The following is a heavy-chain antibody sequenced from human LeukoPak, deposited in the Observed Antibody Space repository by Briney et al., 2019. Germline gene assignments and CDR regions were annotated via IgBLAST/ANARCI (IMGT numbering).Heavy chain of an antibody. CDR1: GYTFTGYY. CDR3: ARDRGDGGPDY. V-gene: IGHV1-2*02. CDR2: INPNSGGT. D-gene: IGHD4-23*01. Sequence: ASVKVSCKASGYTFTGYYMHWVRQAPGQGLEWMGWINPNSGGTNYAQKIQGRVTMTRDTSISTAYMELSRLRSDDTAVYYCARDRGDGGPDYWGQGTLVTVSS. J-gene: IGHJ4*02.